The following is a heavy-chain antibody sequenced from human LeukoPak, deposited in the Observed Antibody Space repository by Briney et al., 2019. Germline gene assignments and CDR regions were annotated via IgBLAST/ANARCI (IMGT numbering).Heavy chain of an antibody. J-gene: IGHJ5*02. D-gene: IGHD5-18*01. CDR3: ARDGPIQLWSGWFDP. V-gene: IGHV4-39*07. Sequence: PSETLSLTCTVSGGSISSSSYYWGWIRQPPGKGLEWIGSIYYSGSTYYNPSLKSRVTISVDTSKNQFSLKLSSVTAADTAVYYCARDGPIQLWSGWFDPWGQGTLVTVSS. CDR2: IYYSGST. CDR1: GGSISSSSYY.